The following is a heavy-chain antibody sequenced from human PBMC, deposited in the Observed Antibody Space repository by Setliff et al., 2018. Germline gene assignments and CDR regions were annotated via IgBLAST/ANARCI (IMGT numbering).Heavy chain of an antibody. J-gene: IGHJ6*02. CDR3: ARDRSAYSYGLDV. Sequence: SETLSLTCTVSGGSISPYFWSWIRQSPGKGLEWIGYIYHNGNTNFNPSLKSRGTMSVDTSKNQFALHLTSVTAADTAVYYCARDRSAYSYGLDVWGQGTTVTVSS. CDR2: IYHNGNT. V-gene: IGHV4-4*08. CDR1: GGSISPYF.